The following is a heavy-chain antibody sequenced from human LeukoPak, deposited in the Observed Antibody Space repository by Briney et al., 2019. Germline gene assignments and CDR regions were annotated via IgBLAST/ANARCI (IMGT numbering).Heavy chain of an antibody. CDR1: GYTFTSYA. D-gene: IGHD4-17*01. Sequence: ASVKVSCKASGYTFTSYAMHWVRQAPGQRLEWMGWINAGNGNIKYSQKFQGRVTITRDTSASTAYMELSSLRSEDTAVYYCASLSHDYGDYADYWGQGTLVTVSS. V-gene: IGHV1-3*01. J-gene: IGHJ4*02. CDR3: ASLSHDYGDYADY. CDR2: INAGNGNI.